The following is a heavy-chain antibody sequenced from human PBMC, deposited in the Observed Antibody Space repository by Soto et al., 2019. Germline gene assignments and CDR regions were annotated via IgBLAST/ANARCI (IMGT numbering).Heavy chain of an antibody. V-gene: IGHV3-23*01. Sequence: GGSLRLSCAASGFTFSTYAMSWVRQSPGKGLERVSAMSGSGATTHHADSVKGRFTISRDNSKNTLYLQLNSLRAEDTAVYFCAKGSSCPSSSCHLPLFDFWGQGPRATVS. CDR1: GFTFSTYA. D-gene: IGHD3-3*01. J-gene: IGHJ4*02. CDR2: MSGSGATT. CDR3: AKGSSCPSSSCHLPLFDF.